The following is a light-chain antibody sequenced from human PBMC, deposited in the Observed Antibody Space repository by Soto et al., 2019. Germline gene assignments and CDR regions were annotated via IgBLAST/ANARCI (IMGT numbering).Light chain of an antibody. Sequence: QSALTQPPSASGSSGESVTISCTGTSSDLGDYDYVSWYQQHPGKAPKLMIYEVNKRPSGVPDRFSGSKSGNTASLTVTGLQAEDEADYYCSSYAGSNNLIFGGGTKLTVL. J-gene: IGLJ2*01. V-gene: IGLV2-8*01. CDR1: SSDLGDYDY. CDR3: SSYAGSNNLI. CDR2: EVN.